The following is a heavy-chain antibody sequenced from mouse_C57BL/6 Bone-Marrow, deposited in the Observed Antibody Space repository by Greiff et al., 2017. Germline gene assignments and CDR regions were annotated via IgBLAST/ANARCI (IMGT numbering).Heavy chain of an antibody. CDR2: ISDGGSYT. J-gene: IGHJ2*01. V-gene: IGHV5-4*03. D-gene: IGHD2-2*01. CDR3: ARQPGSFDY. Sequence: EVKLQESGGGLVKPGGSLKLSCAASGFTFSSYAMSWVRQTPEKRLEWVATISDGGSYTYYPDNVKGRFTISRDNAKNNLYLQMSHLKSEDTAMYYCARQPGSFDYWGQGTTLTVSS. CDR1: GFTFSSYA.